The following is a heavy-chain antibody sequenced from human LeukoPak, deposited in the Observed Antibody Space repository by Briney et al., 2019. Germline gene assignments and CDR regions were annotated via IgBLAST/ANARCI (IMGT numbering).Heavy chain of an antibody. Sequence: PSETLSLTCTVSGGSISSYYWSWIRQPPGKGLEWIGYIYYSGSTNYNPSLKSRVTISVDTSKNQFSLKLSSVTAADTAVYYCARARGGNDFCSCSPMDVWGKGATVTVSS. CDR2: IYYSGST. V-gene: IGHV4-59*01. CDR1: GGSISSYY. J-gene: IGHJ6*03. D-gene: IGHD3-3*01. CDR3: ARARGGNDFCSCSPMDV.